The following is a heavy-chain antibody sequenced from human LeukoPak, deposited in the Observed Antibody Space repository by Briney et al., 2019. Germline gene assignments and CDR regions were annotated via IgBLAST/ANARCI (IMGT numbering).Heavy chain of an antibody. D-gene: IGHD1-26*01. CDR1: GDSISSRSDF. V-gene: IGHV4-39*01. CDR2: VYYSGST. J-gene: IGHJ5*02. CDR3: ARRIIRGGFDP. Sequence: SETLSLTCSVSGDSISSRSDFWGWIRQPPGKGLEWIGSVYYSGSTYYSPSLKSRVTVSVDTSKNQFSLKLSSVTAADTAVYYCARRIIRGGFDPWGQGTLVTVSS.